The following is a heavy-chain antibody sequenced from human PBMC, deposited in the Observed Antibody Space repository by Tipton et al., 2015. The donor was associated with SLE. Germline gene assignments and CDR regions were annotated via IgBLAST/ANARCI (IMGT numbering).Heavy chain of an antibody. J-gene: IGHJ4*02. CDR2: IYYSGIT. CDR3: ASQRGSYYGIDY. V-gene: IGHV4-30-4*01. Sequence: TLSLTCTVSGGSISSGGYYRSWIRQHPGKGLEWIGYIYYSGITYYNPSLRSRVTISVDTSKNQFSLKLSSVTAADTAVYYCASQRGSYYGIDYWGQGTLVTVSS. D-gene: IGHD1-26*01. CDR1: GGSISSGGYY.